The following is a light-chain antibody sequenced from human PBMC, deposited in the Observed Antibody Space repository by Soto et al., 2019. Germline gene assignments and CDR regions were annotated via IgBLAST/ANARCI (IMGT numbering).Light chain of an antibody. V-gene: IGKV3-11*01. J-gene: IGKJ4*01. CDR1: QSVSSK. CDR3: QHRSEWPLT. CDR2: DAS. Sequence: EIVLTQSPATLSLSPGERATLSYRASQSVSSKLAWYQHKPGQAPRLLIYDASNRATGIPARFSGSGSGTDFTLTISSLEPEDFAVYYCQHRSEWPLTFGGGTQVEIK.